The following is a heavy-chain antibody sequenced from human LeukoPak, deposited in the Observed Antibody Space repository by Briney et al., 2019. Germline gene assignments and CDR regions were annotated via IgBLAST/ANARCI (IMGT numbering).Heavy chain of an antibody. D-gene: IGHD2-21*02. CDR1: GYTFTSYG. CDR3: ARAGACCGGDCYSYYYYFMDV. Sequence: ASVKVSCKASGYTFTSYGISWVRQAPGQGLEWMGWISAYNGNTNYAQKLQGRVTMITDTSTSTAYMEVRSLRSDDTAVYYCARAGACCGGDCYSYYYYFMDVWGKGTTVTISS. CDR2: ISAYNGNT. J-gene: IGHJ6*03. V-gene: IGHV1-18*01.